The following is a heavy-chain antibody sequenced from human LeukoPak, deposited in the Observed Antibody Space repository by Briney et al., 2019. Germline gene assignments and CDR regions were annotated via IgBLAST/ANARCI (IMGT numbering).Heavy chain of an antibody. Sequence: PSETLSLTCTVSGYSISSGYYWGWIRQPPGKGLEWIGSIYYSGSTYYNPSLKSRVTISVDTSNNQFSLKLSSVAAADTAVYYCARGVQLYFDYWGQGTLVTVSS. CDR2: IYYSGST. J-gene: IGHJ4*02. CDR3: ARGVQLYFDY. V-gene: IGHV4-38-2*02. D-gene: IGHD5-18*01. CDR1: GYSISSGYY.